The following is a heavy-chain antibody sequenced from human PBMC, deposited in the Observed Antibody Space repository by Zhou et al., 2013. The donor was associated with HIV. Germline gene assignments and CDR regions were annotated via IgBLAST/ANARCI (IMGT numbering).Heavy chain of an antibody. CDR3: ARRLRGGRTFDY. Sequence: QVQLQQWGAGLLKPSETLSLTCAVYGGSFGGYYWSWIRQPPGKGLEWIGEINHSGSTNYNPSLKSRVTISVDTSKNQFSLKLTSVTAADTAMYYCARRLRGGRTFDYWGQGTLVSVSS. CDR2: INHSGST. V-gene: IGHV4-34*01. D-gene: IGHD3-16*01. CDR1: GGSFGGYY. J-gene: IGHJ4*02.